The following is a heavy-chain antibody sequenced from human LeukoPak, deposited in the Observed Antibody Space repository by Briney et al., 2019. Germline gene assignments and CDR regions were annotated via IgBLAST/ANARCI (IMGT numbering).Heavy chain of an antibody. Sequence: PVGSLRLSCAASGFTFSSYSMNWVRQVPGKGLEWVSSISTGSSYIYYADSVKGRFTISRGNAKNSLYLQMNSLRAEDTAVYYCARDAYGYSSGWYSFDYRGQGTLVTVSS. D-gene: IGHD6-19*01. CDR2: ISTGSSYI. CDR1: GFTFSSYS. J-gene: IGHJ4*02. CDR3: ARDAYGYSSGWYSFDY. V-gene: IGHV3-21*01.